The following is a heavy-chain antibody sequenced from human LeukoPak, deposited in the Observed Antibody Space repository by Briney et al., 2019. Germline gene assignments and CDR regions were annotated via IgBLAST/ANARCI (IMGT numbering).Heavy chain of an antibody. CDR3: ARIRDGYNDAYDI. CDR1: GYTFTGYY. D-gene: IGHD5-24*01. V-gene: IGHV1-2*02. Sequence: ASVKVSCKASGYTFTGYYIHWVRQAPGQGLELMGWINPNNGGTNYAQKFQGRVTMTRDTSTSTVYMELSSLRPEDTAIYYCARIRDGYNDAYDIWGQGTVVTVPS. J-gene: IGHJ3*02. CDR2: INPNNGGT.